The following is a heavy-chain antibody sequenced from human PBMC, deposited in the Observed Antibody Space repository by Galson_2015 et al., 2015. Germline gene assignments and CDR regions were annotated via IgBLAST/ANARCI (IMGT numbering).Heavy chain of an antibody. J-gene: IGHJ5*02. D-gene: IGHD2-2*01. CDR3: AKSIVVVLAASPAQFDP. Sequence: SLRLSCAASGFTFSSYAMSWVRQAPGKGLEWVSAIRGSGGSTYYADSVKGRFTISRDNSKNTLYLQMNSLRAEDTAVYYCAKSIVVVLAASPAQFDPWGQETLVTVSS. V-gene: IGHV3-23*01. CDR1: GFTFSSYA. CDR2: IRGSGGST.